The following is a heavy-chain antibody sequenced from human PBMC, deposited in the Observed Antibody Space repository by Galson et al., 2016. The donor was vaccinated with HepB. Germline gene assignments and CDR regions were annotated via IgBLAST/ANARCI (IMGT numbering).Heavy chain of an antibody. V-gene: IGHV5-51*01. CDR2: IYPIDFDT. Sequence: QSGAEVKKPGESLKISCKASGYSFNNYWIGWVRQKPGKGLEWMGHIYPIDFDTRYNPSFQGQVTISDDRSITTAYLQWNSLEASDTAMYYCVRGRAGGANDGFDVWGQGTVVTVS. CDR3: VRGRAGGANDGFDV. D-gene: IGHD1-26*01. CDR1: GYSFNNYW. J-gene: IGHJ3*01.